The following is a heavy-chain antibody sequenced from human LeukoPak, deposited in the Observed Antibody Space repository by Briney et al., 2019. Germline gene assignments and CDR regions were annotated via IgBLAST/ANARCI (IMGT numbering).Heavy chain of an antibody. D-gene: IGHD6-19*01. J-gene: IGHJ4*02. CDR2: ITASGTDT. CDR1: GFSFPTYP. Sequence: GGSLRLSCTASGFSFPTYPMAWVRQAPGKGLQWVSTITASGTDTFYADSVKGRFTISRDNSKNTLSLQMNSLRAEDTALYYCAKYSSGWVNDYWGQGTLVTVSS. V-gene: IGHV3-23*01. CDR3: AKYSSGWVNDY.